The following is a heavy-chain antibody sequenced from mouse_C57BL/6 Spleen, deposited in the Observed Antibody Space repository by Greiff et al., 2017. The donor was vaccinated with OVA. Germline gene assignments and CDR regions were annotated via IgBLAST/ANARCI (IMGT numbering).Heavy chain of an antibody. CDR1: GYTFTSYW. CDR2: IHPSDSDT. D-gene: IGHD2-5*01. V-gene: IGHV1-74*01. J-gene: IGHJ4*01. Sequence: QVQLQQPGAELVKPGASVKVSCKASGYTFTSYWMHWVKQRPGQGLEWIGRIHPSDSDTNYNQKFKGKATLTVDKSSSTAYMQLSSLTSEDSAVYYCAIRPYYSNYDAMDYWGQGTSVTVSS. CDR3: AIRPYYSNYDAMDY.